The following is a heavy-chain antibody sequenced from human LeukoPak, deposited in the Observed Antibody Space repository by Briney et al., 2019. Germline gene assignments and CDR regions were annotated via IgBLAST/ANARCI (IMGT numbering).Heavy chain of an antibody. D-gene: IGHD3-22*01. CDR3: AKSHNYYESSGFLDQ. Sequence: ASVKVSCKASGYTFIGYYMHWVRQAPGQGLEWMGRINPNSGGTSYAQKFQGRVTMTRDTSISTAYMELSGLRTDDKAVYYCAKSHNYYESSGFLDQWGQGTLVTVSS. V-gene: IGHV1-2*06. J-gene: IGHJ4*02. CDR2: INPNSGGT. CDR1: GYTFIGYY.